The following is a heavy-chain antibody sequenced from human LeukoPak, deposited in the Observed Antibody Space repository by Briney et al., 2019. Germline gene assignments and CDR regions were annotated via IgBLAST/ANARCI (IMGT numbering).Heavy chain of an antibody. CDR2: FDPEDGET. D-gene: IGHD3-22*01. V-gene: IGHV1-24*01. CDR3: AADSSVYYYPGY. CDR1: GYTLTELS. J-gene: IGHJ4*02. Sequence: ASVKVSCKVSGYTLTELSMHWVRQAPGKGLEWMGGFDPEDGETIYAQKFQGRVTVTEDTSTDTAYMELSSLRSEDTAVYYCAADSSVYYYPGYGGQGTRVTVPS.